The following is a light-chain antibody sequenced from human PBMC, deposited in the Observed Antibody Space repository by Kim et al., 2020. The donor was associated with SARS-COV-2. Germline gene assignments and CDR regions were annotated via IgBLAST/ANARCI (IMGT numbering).Light chain of an antibody. V-gene: IGKV1-27*01. Sequence: DIQMTQSPSSLSASVGDRVTITCRASLRISRYVAWYKQKPGKPPNLLIYSASTLQSGVPSRFSGSGSGTDFTLSISSLQPEDVATYYCQSHNSALLSFGGGTKVDIK. CDR1: LRISRY. J-gene: IGKJ4*01. CDR3: QSHNSALLS. CDR2: SAS.